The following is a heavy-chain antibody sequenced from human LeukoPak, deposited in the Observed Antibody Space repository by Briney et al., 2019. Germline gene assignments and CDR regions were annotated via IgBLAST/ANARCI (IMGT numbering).Heavy chain of an antibody. V-gene: IGHV4-59*12. Sequence: SETLSLTCTVSGGSTSSYYWSWIRQPPGKGLEWIGYIYYSGSTNYNPSLKSRVTISVDTSKNQFSLKLSSVTAADTAVYYCARGPYYYDSSGYLRDYYFDYWGQGTLVTVSS. CDR3: ARGPYYYDSSGYLRDYYFDY. D-gene: IGHD3-22*01. J-gene: IGHJ4*02. CDR2: IYYSGST. CDR1: GGSTSSYY.